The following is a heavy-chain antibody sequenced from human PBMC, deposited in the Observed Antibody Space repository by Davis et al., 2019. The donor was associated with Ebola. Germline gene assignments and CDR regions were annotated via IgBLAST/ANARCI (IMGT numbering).Heavy chain of an antibody. CDR2: IYYSGST. V-gene: IGHV4-39*07. D-gene: IGHD5-18*01. J-gene: IGHJ4*02. CDR3: ARGGYSYGYFDY. Sequence: SETLSLTCTVSGGSISSSSYYWGWIRQPPGKGLEWIGTIYYSGSTYYNPSLESRVTISLDTSKNQFSLKLSSVTAADTAVYYCARGGYSYGYFDYWGQGTLVTVSP. CDR1: GGSISSSSYY.